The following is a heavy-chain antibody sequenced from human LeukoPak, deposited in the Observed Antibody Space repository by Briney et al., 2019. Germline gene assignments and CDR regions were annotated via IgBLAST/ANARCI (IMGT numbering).Heavy chain of an antibody. CDR3: ARDTAMVTDYYYYGMDV. V-gene: IGHV4-39*02. CDR1: GGSISSSSYY. D-gene: IGHD5-18*01. CDR2: IYYSGST. Sequence: SETLSLTCTVSGGSISSSSYYWGWIRQPPGKGLAWIGSIYYSGSTYYNPSLKSRVTISVDTSKNQFSLKLSSVTAADTAVYYCARDTAMVTDYYYYGMDVWGQGTTVTVSS. J-gene: IGHJ6*02.